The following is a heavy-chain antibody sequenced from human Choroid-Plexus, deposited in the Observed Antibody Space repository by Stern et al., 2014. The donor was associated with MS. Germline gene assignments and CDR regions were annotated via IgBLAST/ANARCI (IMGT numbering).Heavy chain of an antibody. D-gene: IGHD2/OR15-2a*01. CDR1: GFTFGSCA. J-gene: IGHJ5*02. V-gene: IGHV3-30*18. CDR2: VSYDGSNK. CDR3: AKDRQYLTYFFDH. Sequence: QVQLVQSGGGVVQPGRPLRLSCVASGFTFGSCAMHWVRQAPGKGLEWVAGVSYDGSNKYYAVSVKGRFTISRDNSQNTLYMQMSILRPEDTAVYYCAKDRQYLTYFFDHWGQGSLVTVSS.